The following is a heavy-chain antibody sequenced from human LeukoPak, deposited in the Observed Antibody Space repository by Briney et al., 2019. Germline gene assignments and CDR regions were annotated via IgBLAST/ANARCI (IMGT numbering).Heavy chain of an antibody. CDR1: GGTFSSYA. CDR3: ARHEGRSEGLVGYGYYMDV. CDR2: IYPGDSDT. Sequence: GASVKVSCKASGGTFSSYAISWVRQMPGKGLEWMGIIYPGDSDTRYSPSFQGQVTISADKSISTAYLQWSSLKASDTAMYYCARHEGRSEGLVGYGYYMDVWGKGTTVTVSS. V-gene: IGHV5-51*01. D-gene: IGHD5-18*01. J-gene: IGHJ6*03.